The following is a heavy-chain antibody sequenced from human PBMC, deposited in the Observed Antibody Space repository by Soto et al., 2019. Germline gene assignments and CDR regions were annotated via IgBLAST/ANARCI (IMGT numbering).Heavy chain of an antibody. CDR1: GGTFSSYT. D-gene: IGHD6-19*01. CDR2: IIPILGIA. V-gene: IGHV1-69*02. J-gene: IGHJ5*02. Sequence: SVKVSCKASGGTFSSYTISWVRQAPGQGLEWMGRIIPILGIANYAQKFQGRVTITADKSTSTAYMELSSLRSEDTAVYYCARSLSGYSSGWYVSGFDPWGQGTLVTVSS. CDR3: ARSLSGYSSGWYVSGFDP.